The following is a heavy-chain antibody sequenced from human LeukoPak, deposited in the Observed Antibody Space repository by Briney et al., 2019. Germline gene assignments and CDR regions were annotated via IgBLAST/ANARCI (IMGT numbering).Heavy chain of an antibody. J-gene: IGHJ5*02. CDR1: GGSISSYY. V-gene: IGHV4-59*08. CDR3: ARRPRGNWFDP. Sequence: SETLSLTCTVSGGSISSYYWSWIRQPPGKGLEWIGYIYYSGSTNYNPSLKSRVTISVDTSKNQCSLKLSSVTAADTAVYYCARRPRGNWFDPWGQGTLVTVSS. CDR2: IYYSGST.